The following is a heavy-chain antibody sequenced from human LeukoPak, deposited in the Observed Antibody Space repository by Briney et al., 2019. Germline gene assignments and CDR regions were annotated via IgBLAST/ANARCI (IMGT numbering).Heavy chain of an antibody. V-gene: IGHV4-59*06. CDR2: IYYSGST. CDR1: GGSISSYY. Sequence: ASETLSLTCTVSGGSISSYYWSWIRQPPGKGLEWIGYIYYSGSTYYNPSLKSRVTISVDTSKNQFSLKLSSVTAADTAVYYCARELPIAAVDYWGQGTLVTVSS. D-gene: IGHD6-13*01. J-gene: IGHJ4*02. CDR3: ARELPIAAVDY.